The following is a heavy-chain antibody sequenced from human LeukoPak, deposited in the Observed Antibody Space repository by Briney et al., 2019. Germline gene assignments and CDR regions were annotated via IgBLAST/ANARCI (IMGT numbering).Heavy chain of an antibody. CDR2: IGPAGDT. Sequence: GGSLRLSCAASGFPFSSFDIHWVRQPTGKGLEWVSVIGPAGDTYYVGSVKGRFTVSRDNAKNSLYLQMNSLRAEDTALYYCAKATIPPYCSGGSCYPYYFDYWGQGTLVTVSS. D-gene: IGHD2-15*01. V-gene: IGHV3-13*01. J-gene: IGHJ4*02. CDR1: GFPFSSFD. CDR3: AKATIPPYCSGGSCYPYYFDY.